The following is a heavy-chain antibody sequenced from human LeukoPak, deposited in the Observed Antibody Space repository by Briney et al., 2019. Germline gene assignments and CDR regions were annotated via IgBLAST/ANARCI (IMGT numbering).Heavy chain of an antibody. CDR2: ISAYNGNT. V-gene: IGHV1-18*01. J-gene: IGHJ3*02. CDR1: GYTFTSYG. CDR3: ARDLPTNRITIFGVVNSPGAFDI. Sequence: ASVKVSCKASGYTFTSYGISWVRQAPGQGLEWMGWISAYNGNTNYAQKLQGRVTMTTDTSTSTAYMELRSLRSDDTAVYYCARDLPTNRITIFGVVNSPGAFDIWGQGTMVTVSS. D-gene: IGHD3-3*01.